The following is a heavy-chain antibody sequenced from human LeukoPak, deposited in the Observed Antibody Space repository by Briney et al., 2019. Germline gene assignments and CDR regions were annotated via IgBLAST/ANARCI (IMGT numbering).Heavy chain of an antibody. Sequence: GSLRLSCAASGFTFSGSAMSWIRQPPGKGLEWIASIYYSGNTDYNPSLKSRVTISVDTSKNQFSLRLLSVTAADTAVYYCARWVVPAASGDNWFDPWGQGTLVTVSS. V-gene: IGHV4-38-2*01. J-gene: IGHJ5*02. D-gene: IGHD2-2*01. CDR2: IYYSGNT. CDR1: GFTFSGSA. CDR3: ARWVVPAASGDNWFDP.